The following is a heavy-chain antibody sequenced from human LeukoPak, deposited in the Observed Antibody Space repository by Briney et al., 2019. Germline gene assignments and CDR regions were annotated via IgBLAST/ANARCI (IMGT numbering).Heavy chain of an antibody. D-gene: IGHD3-3*01. CDR3: TRGSTITIFGVVSPDY. CDR1: GFTFGDYA. CDR2: IRSKAYGGTT. Sequence: GGSLRLSCTASGFTFGDYAMSWFRQAPGKGLEWVGFIRSKAYGGTTEYAASVKGRFTISRDDSKSIAYLQMNSLKTEDTAVYYCTRGSTITIFGVVSPDYWGQGTLVTVPS. V-gene: IGHV3-49*03. J-gene: IGHJ4*02.